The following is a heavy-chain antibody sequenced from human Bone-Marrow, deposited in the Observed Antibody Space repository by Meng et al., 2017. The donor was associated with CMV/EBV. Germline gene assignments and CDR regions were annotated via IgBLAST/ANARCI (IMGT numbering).Heavy chain of an antibody. V-gene: IGHV1-2*02. CDR2: INPNSGGT. CDR1: GYTFTSYG. CDR3: ARSPVEMATITEYYYYGMDV. Sequence: ASVKVSCKASGYTFTSYGISWVRQAPGQGLEWMGWINPNSGGTNYAQKFQGRVTMTRDTSISTAYMELSRLRSDDPAVYYCARSPVEMATITEYYYYGMDVWGQGTTVTVSS. J-gene: IGHJ6*02. D-gene: IGHD5-24*01.